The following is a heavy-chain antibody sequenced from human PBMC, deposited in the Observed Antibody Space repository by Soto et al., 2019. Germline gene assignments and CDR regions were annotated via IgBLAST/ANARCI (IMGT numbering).Heavy chain of an antibody. CDR1: GGSISSGGYY. D-gene: IGHD1-1*01. V-gene: IGHV4-31*03. Sequence: QVQLQESGPGLVKPSQTLSLTCTVSGGSISSGGYYWSWIRQHPGKGLEWIGYIYYSGSTYYNPSLKSRVTISVDTSKNQFSLKLSSVTAAVTAVYYCARFRLLENDAFDIWGQGTMVTVSS. CDR2: IYYSGST. J-gene: IGHJ3*02. CDR3: ARFRLLENDAFDI.